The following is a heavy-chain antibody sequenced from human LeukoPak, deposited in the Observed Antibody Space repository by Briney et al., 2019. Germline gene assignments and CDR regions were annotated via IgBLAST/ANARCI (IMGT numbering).Heavy chain of an antibody. D-gene: IGHD1-26*01. CDR1: GXTFSRYG. CDR3: AKPSTPIVSCYFDF. Sequence: PGGSLRLSCAASGXTFSRYGMAWVRQAPGKGLEWVAVISYEGSNKFYADSVKGRFTISRDNSKNTLDLQMNSLRAEDTAVYYCAKPSTPIVSCYFDFWGQGTLVTVSS. CDR2: ISYEGSNK. V-gene: IGHV3-30*18. J-gene: IGHJ4*02.